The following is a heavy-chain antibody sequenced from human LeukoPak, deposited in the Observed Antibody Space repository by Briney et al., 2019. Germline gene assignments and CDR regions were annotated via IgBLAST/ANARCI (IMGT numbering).Heavy chain of an antibody. CDR3: ASQDYSSGWYY. V-gene: IGHV4-39*01. D-gene: IGHD6-19*01. J-gene: IGHJ4*02. CDR1: GFTFSSYSMN. Sequence: PGGSLRLSCAASGFTFSSYSMNWVRQPPGKGLEWIGSIYYSGSTYYNPSLKSRVTISVDTSKNQFSLKLSSVTAADTAVYYCASQDYSSGWYYWGQGTLVTVSS. CDR2: IYYSGST.